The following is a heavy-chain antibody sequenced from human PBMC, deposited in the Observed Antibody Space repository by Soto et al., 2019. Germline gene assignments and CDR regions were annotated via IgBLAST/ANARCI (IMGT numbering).Heavy chain of an antibody. Sequence: QVQLVQSGAEVKKPGSSVKVSCKASGGTFSNYAITWVRQAPGQGLEWMGGIIHFFVTANYAQKFQGRVTITADESTSTAYMELSSLTSEDTAVYFCARETARVTAAMRGGYYYGMDVWGQGTTVTVSS. CDR3: ARETARVTAAMRGGYYYGMDV. CDR1: GGTFSNYA. D-gene: IGHD2-2*01. V-gene: IGHV1-69*12. J-gene: IGHJ6*02. CDR2: IIHFFVTA.